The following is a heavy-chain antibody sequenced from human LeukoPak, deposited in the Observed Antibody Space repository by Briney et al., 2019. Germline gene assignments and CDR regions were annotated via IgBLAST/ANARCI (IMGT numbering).Heavy chain of an antibody. CDR3: ARDQRVPIFGVVVDY. D-gene: IGHD3-3*01. CDR1: GYTFTGYY. Sequence: ASVKVSCKASGYTFTGYYMHWVRQAPGQGLEWMGWINPNSGGTNYAQKFQGRVTMTRDTSISTAYMELSRLRSDDTAVYYCARDQRVPIFGVVVDYWGQGTLVTVSS. J-gene: IGHJ4*02. CDR2: INPNSGGT. V-gene: IGHV1-2*02.